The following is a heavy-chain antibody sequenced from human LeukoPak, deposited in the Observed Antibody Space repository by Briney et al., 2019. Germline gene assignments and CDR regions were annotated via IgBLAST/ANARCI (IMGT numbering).Heavy chain of an antibody. D-gene: IGHD3-10*01. J-gene: IGHJ4*02. CDR2: IYYSGST. CDR1: GGSFSGYY. V-gene: IGHV4-34*01. Sequence: PSETLSLTCAVYGGSFSGYYWSWIRQPPGKGLEWIGSIYYSGSTYYNPSLKSRVTISVDTSKNQFSLKLSSVTAADTAVYYCARRYEPRRFNYGSGSYIDYWGQGTLVTVSS. CDR3: ARRYEPRRFNYGSGSYIDY.